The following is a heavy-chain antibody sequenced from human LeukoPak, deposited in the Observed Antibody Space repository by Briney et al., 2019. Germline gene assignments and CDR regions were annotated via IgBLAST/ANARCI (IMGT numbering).Heavy chain of an antibody. CDR1: GYTFTNYD. J-gene: IGHJ4*02. D-gene: IGHD2-8*01. CDR3: ARDLGYCTNGVCHTRFDY. Sequence: ASVKVSCKTSGYTFTNYDINWVRQATGQGLEWMGWMSPNNGNTGYAQKFQGRVTMTRDTSINTAYMELSSLRSEDTAVYYCARDLGYCTNGVCHTRFDYWGQGTLVAVSS. CDR2: MSPNNGNT. V-gene: IGHV1-8*01.